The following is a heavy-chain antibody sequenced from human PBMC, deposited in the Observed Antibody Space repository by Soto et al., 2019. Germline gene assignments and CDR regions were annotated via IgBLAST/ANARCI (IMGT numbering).Heavy chain of an antibody. CDR2: INPNGGST. V-gene: IGHV1-46*03. D-gene: IGHD1-26*01. CDR1: GYSFTSQY. Sequence: QVQLVQSGAEVKKPGASVKISCEASGYSFTSQYVHWVRQAPGQGLEWMGIINPNGGSTTYAQKFRGRVTMPRDTPSRTGYMGLSGLSSEGTAVYYCSGENCLLPGGGGTEPLDIWGQGTMVTVAS. J-gene: IGHJ3*02. CDR3: SGENCLLPGGGGTEPLDI.